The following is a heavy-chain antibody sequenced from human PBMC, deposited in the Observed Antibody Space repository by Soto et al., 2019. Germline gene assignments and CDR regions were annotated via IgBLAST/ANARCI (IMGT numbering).Heavy chain of an antibody. V-gene: IGHV1-18*01. CDR3: GRDQEEFRLPENFDY. J-gene: IGHJ4*02. CDR1: GYTFTSYG. D-gene: IGHD2-15*01. Sequence: ASVKVYCKASGYTFTSYGMSWVRQAPGQGLEWMGWISASNGNTNYAQKLQGRVPMTTDTSTSTANLELSSLRSDETAVCYCGRDQEEFRLPENFDYGGQGTLVTVAS. CDR2: ISASNGNT.